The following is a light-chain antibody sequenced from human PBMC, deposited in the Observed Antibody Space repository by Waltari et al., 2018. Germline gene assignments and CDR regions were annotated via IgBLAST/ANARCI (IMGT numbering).Light chain of an antibody. CDR1: QSVGRS. J-gene: IGKJ1*01. Sequence: ETVLTQSPGTLSLSPGEGATLSCRAIQSVGRSLAWYQQKPGRAPRLLIYGASIMATGIPDRFTGSGSGTDFSLTISRLEPEDSAVYYCQMYVRLPVTFGQGTKVEI. CDR2: GAS. V-gene: IGKV3-20*01. CDR3: QMYVRLPVT.